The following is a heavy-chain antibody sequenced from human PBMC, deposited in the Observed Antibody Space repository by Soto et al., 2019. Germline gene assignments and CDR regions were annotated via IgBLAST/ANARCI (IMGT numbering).Heavy chain of an antibody. CDR2: ISSSSSTI. CDR3: ARDQRLYYDYIWGSYGLPFDY. D-gene: IGHD3-16*02. J-gene: IGHJ4*02. Sequence: GGSLRLSCAASGFTFSSYSMNWVRQAPGKGLEWVSYISSSSSTIYYADSVKGRFTISRDNAKNSLYLQMNSLRAEDTAVYYCARDQRLYYDYIWGSYGLPFDYWGQGTLVTVSS. V-gene: IGHV3-48*01. CDR1: GFTFSSYS.